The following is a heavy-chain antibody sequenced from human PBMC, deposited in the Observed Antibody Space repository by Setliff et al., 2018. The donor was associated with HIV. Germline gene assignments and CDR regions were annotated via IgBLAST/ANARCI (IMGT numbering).Heavy chain of an antibody. Sequence: SETLSLTCTVFGGSISGTNYVWGWIRQTPRKGLEWIGTIHYSGSTYHNPSLESRITISVDTSKNQFSLRAEDMAVYYCARGRIVERTFDYWGQGTLVTVSS. J-gene: IGHJ4*02. CDR2: IHYSGST. V-gene: IGHV4-39*01. CDR1: GGSISGTNYV. CDR3: ARGRIVERTFDY. D-gene: IGHD1-1*01.